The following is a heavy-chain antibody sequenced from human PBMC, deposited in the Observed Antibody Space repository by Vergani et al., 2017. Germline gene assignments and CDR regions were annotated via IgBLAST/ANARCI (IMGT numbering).Heavy chain of an antibody. Sequence: QVQLVESGGGLVKPGGSLRLSCAASGFTFSDYYMSWIRQAPGKGLEWVSYISSSSSYTNYADSVKGRFTISRDNAKNSLYLQMNSLRAEDTAVYYCAKGSTSFDYYDSSGYCPYWGQGTLVTVSS. J-gene: IGHJ4*02. V-gene: IGHV3-11*05. D-gene: IGHD3-22*01. CDR2: ISSSSSYT. CDR3: AKGSTSFDYYDSSGYCPY. CDR1: GFTFSDYY.